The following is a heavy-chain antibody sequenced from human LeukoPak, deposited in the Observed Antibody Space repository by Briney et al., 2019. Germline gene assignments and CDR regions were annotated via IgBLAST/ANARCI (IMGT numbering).Heavy chain of an antibody. D-gene: IGHD3-22*01. Sequence: PGGSLRLSCAASGFTFSSYGMHWVRQAPGKGLEWVAVIWYDGSNKYYADSVKGRFTISRDNSKNTLYLQMNSLRAEDTAMYYCVRYSSGIDYWGQGTLVTVSS. CDR1: GFTFSSYG. V-gene: IGHV3-33*08. CDR3: VRYSSGIDY. CDR2: IWYDGSNK. J-gene: IGHJ4*02.